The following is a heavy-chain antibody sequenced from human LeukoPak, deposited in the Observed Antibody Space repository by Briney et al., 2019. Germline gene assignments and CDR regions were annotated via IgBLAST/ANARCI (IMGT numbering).Heavy chain of an antibody. CDR1: GFTFSSYW. CDR2: IKKDGSEK. Sequence: GGSLRLSCAASGFTFSSYWMSWVRQAPGKGLEWVANIKKDGSEKYYVDSVKGRFTISRDNSKNTLYLQMNSLRAEDTAVYYCARDWSAAGTGGGVYWGQGTQVTVSS. CDR3: ARDWSAAGTGGGVY. V-gene: IGHV3-7*01. D-gene: IGHD6-13*01. J-gene: IGHJ4*02.